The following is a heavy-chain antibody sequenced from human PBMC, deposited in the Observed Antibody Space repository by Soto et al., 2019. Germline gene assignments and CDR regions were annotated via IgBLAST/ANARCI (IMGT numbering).Heavy chain of an antibody. Sequence: GGSLRLSCAASGFTFSTYGMHWVRQAPGKGLEWVAIISYDGSNKYYADSVKGRFTISRDNSKNTLYLQMNSLRPEDTAVYNCAKEGALYCSAGSRGFDYWGQGTLVTVSS. D-gene: IGHD2-15*01. CDR1: GFTFSTYG. V-gene: IGHV3-30*18. J-gene: IGHJ4*02. CDR2: ISYDGSNK. CDR3: AKEGALYCSAGSRGFDY.